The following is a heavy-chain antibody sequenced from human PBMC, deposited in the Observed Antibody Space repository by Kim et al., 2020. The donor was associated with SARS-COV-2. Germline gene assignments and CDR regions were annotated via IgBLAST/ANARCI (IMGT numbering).Heavy chain of an antibody. CDR3: AKDAGYCASSSCYR. J-gene: IGHJ4*02. CDR1: GFTFSGYA. Sequence: GGSLRLSCAASGFTFSGYAMSWVRQAPGKGPEWVSTITGSAGNTYYAVSVEGQFTISRDNSKNTLYLQMSSLRVEDTAVYYCAKDAGYCASSSCYRWGQGTLVTVSS. D-gene: IGHD2-2*01. V-gene: IGHV3-23*01. CDR2: ITGSAGNT.